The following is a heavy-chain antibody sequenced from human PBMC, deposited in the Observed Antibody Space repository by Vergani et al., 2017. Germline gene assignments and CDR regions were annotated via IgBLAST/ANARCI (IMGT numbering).Heavy chain of an antibody. Sequence: QVQLVQSGAEVKKPGSSVKVSCKASGGTFSSYAISWVRQAPGQGLEWMGRIIPILGIANYAKKFQGRVTITADKSTSTAYMELSSLRSEDTAVYYCARDLNVVAIRGGFDYWGQGTLVTVSS. D-gene: IGHD2-15*01. CDR3: ARDLNVVAIRGGFDY. CDR2: IIPILGIA. J-gene: IGHJ4*02. V-gene: IGHV1-69*04. CDR1: GGTFSSYA.